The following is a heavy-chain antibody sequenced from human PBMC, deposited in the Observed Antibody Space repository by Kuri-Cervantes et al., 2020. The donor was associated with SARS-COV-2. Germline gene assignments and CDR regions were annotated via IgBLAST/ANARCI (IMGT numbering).Heavy chain of an antibody. CDR1: GGSISSSNW. Sequence: SETLSLTCAVSGGSISSSNWWSWVRQPPGKGLEWIGEIYHSGSTNYNPSLQSRVTISVDKSRNQLSLKLSSVTAADTAVYYCARGLGYFDWLPNRYYFYGMDVWGQGTTVTVSS. J-gene: IGHJ6*02. D-gene: IGHD3-9*01. V-gene: IGHV4-4*02. CDR2: IYHSGST. CDR3: ARGLGYFDWLPNRYYFYGMDV.